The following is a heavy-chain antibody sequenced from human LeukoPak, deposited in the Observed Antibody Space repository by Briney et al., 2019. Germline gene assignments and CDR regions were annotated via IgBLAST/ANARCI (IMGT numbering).Heavy chain of an antibody. V-gene: IGHV1-18*01. J-gene: IGHJ4*02. Sequence: GASVKVSCKASGYTFTSYGISWVRQAPGQGLEWMGWISAYNGNTNYAQKLQGRVTMTTDTSASTAYMELRSLRSDDTAVYYCARDHIVLMVYDPDYWGQGTLVTVSS. D-gene: IGHD2-8*01. CDR2: ISAYNGNT. CDR1: GYTFTSYG. CDR3: ARDHIVLMVYDPDY.